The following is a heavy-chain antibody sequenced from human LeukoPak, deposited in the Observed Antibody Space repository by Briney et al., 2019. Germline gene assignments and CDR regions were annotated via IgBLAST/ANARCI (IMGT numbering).Heavy chain of an antibody. Sequence: GGSLRLSCAASGFTFSSYSMNWVRQAPGKGLEWVSYISSSSSNIYYADSVKGRFTISRDNAKNSLYLQMNSLRAEDTAVYYCARDPASAAAGALRYYYYGMDVWGQGTTVTVSS. D-gene: IGHD6-13*01. J-gene: IGHJ6*02. CDR2: ISSSSSNI. CDR3: ARDPASAAAGALRYYYYGMDV. V-gene: IGHV3-48*01. CDR1: GFTFSSYS.